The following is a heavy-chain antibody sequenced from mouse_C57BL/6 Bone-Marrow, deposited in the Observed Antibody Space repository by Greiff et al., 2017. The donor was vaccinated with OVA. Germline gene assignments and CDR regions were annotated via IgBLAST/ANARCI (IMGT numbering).Heavy chain of an antibody. CDR2: IYPRDGST. D-gene: IGHD4-1*02. CDR1: GYTFTDHT. J-gene: IGHJ2*01. V-gene: IGHV1-78*01. Sequence: VQLQQSDAELVKPGASVKISCKVSGYTFTDHTIHWMKQRPEQGLEWIGYIYPRDGSTKYNEKFKGKATLTADKSSSTAYMQLNSLTSEDSAVYFFAREGGQLGRGEGYHFDYWGQGTTLTVSS. CDR3: AREGGQLGRGEGYHFDY.